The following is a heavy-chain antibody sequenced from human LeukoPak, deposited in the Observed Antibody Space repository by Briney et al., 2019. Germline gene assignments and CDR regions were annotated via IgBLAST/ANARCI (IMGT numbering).Heavy chain of an antibody. V-gene: IGHV4-34*01. Sequence: SETLSLTCAVYGGSFSGYYWSWIRQPPGKGLEWIGESNHSGSTNYNPSLKSRVTISVDTSKNQFSLKLSSGTAAAAAVYYCARGRRRYSSSWYYFDYWGQGTLVTVSS. CDR3: ARGRRRYSSSWYYFDY. D-gene: IGHD6-13*01. J-gene: IGHJ4*02. CDR2: SNHSGST. CDR1: GGSFSGYY.